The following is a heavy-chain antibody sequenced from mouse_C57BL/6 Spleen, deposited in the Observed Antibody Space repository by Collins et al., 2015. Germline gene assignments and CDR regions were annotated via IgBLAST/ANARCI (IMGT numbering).Heavy chain of an antibody. Sequence: QVQLQQPGAELVKPGASVKLSCKASGYTFTSYWMQWVKQRPGQGLEWIGEIDPSDSYTNYNQKFKGKATLTVDTSSNTVYMQLSSLTSEDSAVYYCARLFDYDGADYWGQGTTLTVSS. CDR2: IDPSDSYT. J-gene: IGHJ2*01. CDR3: ARLFDYDGADY. D-gene: IGHD2-4*01. V-gene: IGHV1-50*01. CDR1: GYTFTSYW.